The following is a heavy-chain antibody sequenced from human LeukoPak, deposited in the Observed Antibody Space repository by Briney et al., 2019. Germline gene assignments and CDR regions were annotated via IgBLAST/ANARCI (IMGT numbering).Heavy chain of an antibody. J-gene: IGHJ3*02. V-gene: IGHV3-11*01. CDR3: ARALTLLIAADVFDI. CDR1: GFTFSDYY. CDR2: INWNGDTI. Sequence: GSLRLSCAASGFTFSDYYMTWIRQAPGKGLEWLSSINWNGDTIHYADSVKGRFTISRDNAKNAVYVQMNSLRVEDTAVYYCARALTLLIAADVFDIWGQGTLVTVS. D-gene: IGHD2/OR15-2a*01.